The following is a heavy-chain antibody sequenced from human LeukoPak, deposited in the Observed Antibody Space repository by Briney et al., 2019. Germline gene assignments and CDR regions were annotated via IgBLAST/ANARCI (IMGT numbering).Heavy chain of an antibody. CDR2: ISYRGST. D-gene: IGHD1-7*01. Sequence: SETLSLTCTVSGGSISSGSYYWGWIRQPPGKGLEWIGTISYRGSTYSNSSLKSRVTISVDTSKNQFSLKLSSVTAADTAVFYCARFGTDWNSSGGTHVDFLDTWGQGTMATVSS. J-gene: IGHJ3*02. CDR1: GGSISSGSYY. CDR3: ARFGTDWNSSGGTHVDFLDT. V-gene: IGHV4-39*01.